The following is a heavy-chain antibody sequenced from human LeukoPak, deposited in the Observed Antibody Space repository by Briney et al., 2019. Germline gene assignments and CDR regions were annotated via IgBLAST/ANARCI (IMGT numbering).Heavy chain of an antibody. CDR3: ASEGSSSDFDY. CDR2: ISSSSSTI. D-gene: IGHD6-6*01. CDR1: GFTFSSYE. V-gene: IGHV3-48*01. J-gene: IGHJ4*02. Sequence: GGSLRLSCAASGFTFSSYEMNWVRQAPGKGLEWVSYISSSSSTIYYADSVKGRFTISRDNAKNSLYLQMNSLRAEDTAVYYCASEGSSSDFDYWGQGTLVTVSS.